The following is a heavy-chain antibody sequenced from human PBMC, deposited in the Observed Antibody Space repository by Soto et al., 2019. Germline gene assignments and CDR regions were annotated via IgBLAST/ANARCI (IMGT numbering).Heavy chain of an antibody. J-gene: IGHJ3*02. CDR2: IYYSGST. CDR1: GGSISSGDYY. D-gene: IGHD3-9*01. V-gene: IGHV4-30-4*01. Sequence: PSETLSLTCTVSGGSISSGDYYWSWIRQPPGKGLEWIGYIYYSGSTYYNPSLKSRVTISVDTSKNQFSLKLSSVTAADTAVYYCASNTYDILTDFDHLTAFDIWGQGTLVTVSS. CDR3: ASNTYDILTDFDHLTAFDI.